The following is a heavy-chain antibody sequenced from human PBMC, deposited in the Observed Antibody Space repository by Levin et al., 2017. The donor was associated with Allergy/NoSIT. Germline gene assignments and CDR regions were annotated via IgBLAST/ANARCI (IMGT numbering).Heavy chain of an antibody. V-gene: IGHV3-21*06. J-gene: IGHJ3*02. CDR1: GFTFSSYS. CDR3: ARTYQLRYPDAFDI. D-gene: IGHD3-9*01. Sequence: GGSLRLSCAASGFTFSSYSMNWVRQAPGKGLEWVSSIRSSSSYMYYAHSVKGRFTISRDNAKNSLYLQMNSLRAEDTAVYYCARTYQLRYPDAFDIWGQGTMVTVSS. CDR2: IRSSSSYM.